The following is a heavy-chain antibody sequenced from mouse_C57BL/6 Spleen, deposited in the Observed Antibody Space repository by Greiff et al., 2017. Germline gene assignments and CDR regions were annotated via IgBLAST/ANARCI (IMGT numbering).Heavy chain of an antibody. CDR2: INPNNGGT. J-gene: IGHJ4*01. V-gene: IGHV1-18*01. CDR3: ARGEGLRYAMDY. CDR1: GYTFTDYN. Sequence: EVQLQQSGPELVKPGASVKIPCKASGYTFTDYNMDWVKQSHGKSLEWIGDINPNNGGTNYNQKFKGKATLTVDKSSSTAYMELRSLTSDDTAVYYCARGEGLRYAMDYWGQGTSVTVSS. D-gene: IGHD2-4*01.